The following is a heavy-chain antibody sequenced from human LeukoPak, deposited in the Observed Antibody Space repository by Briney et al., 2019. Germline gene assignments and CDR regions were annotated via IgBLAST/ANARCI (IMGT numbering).Heavy chain of an antibody. CDR2: ISGSSAYI. D-gene: IGHD2/OR15-2a*01. CDR1: GFTFSNYN. V-gene: IGHV3-21*01. Sequence: PGGSLRLSXAASGFTFSNYNMNWVRQAPEKGVEWISSISGSSAYIYYADSVKGRFTISRDNAKNSLYLQMNSLRADDTAMYYCVIIPNSANFPNWFDPWGQGTLVTVSS. J-gene: IGHJ5*02. CDR3: VIIPNSANFPNWFDP.